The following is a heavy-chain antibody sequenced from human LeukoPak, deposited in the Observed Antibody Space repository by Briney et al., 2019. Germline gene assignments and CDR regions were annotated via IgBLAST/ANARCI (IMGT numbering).Heavy chain of an antibody. Sequence: GGSLRLSCAASGFSFSSYEMNWVRQAPGKGLEWISYISASGTLTHYGDSVEGRFTISRDNAKNALYLQMNSLRGEDTAVYYCARDGTPMYSSGSVYMDVWGKGTTVTISS. CDR3: ARDGTPMYSSGSVYMDV. D-gene: IGHD6-25*01. CDR1: GFSFSSYE. J-gene: IGHJ6*04. V-gene: IGHV3-48*03. CDR2: ISASGTLT.